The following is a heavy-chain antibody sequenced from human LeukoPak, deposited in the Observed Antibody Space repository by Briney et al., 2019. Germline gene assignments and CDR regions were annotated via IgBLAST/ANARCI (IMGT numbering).Heavy chain of an antibody. CDR3: AREPPWGYADY. Sequence: GGSLRLSCAASGFTFSSYSMNWVRQAPGKGLEWVSSISSSSSYIYYADSVKGRFTISRDNAKNSLYLQMNSLRAEDTAVYYCAREPPWGYADYWGQGTLVTVSS. CDR2: ISSSSSYI. D-gene: IGHD5-18*01. V-gene: IGHV3-21*01. J-gene: IGHJ4*02. CDR1: GFTFSSYS.